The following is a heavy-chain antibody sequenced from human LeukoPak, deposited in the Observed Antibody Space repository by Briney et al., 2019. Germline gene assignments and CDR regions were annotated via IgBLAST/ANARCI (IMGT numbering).Heavy chain of an antibody. V-gene: IGHV3-74*01. J-gene: IGHJ6*03. CDR1: GFTFSTSW. CDR2: INSDGSGA. CDR3: ARVSSKTTVRGLITKKNYYYYYMDV. D-gene: IGHD3-10*01. Sequence: PGGSLRLSCAASGFTFSTSWMHWVRQAPGKGLVWVSRINSDGSGATYADSVKGRFTISRDNAKNSLYLQMNSLRAEDTAVYYCARVSSKTTVRGLITKKNYYYYYMDVWGKGTTVTISS.